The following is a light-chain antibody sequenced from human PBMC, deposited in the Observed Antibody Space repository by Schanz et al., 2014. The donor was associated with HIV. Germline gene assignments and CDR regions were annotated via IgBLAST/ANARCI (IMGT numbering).Light chain of an antibody. CDR1: QSVSDW. V-gene: IGKV1-5*03. CDR2: EAS. J-gene: IGKJ1*01. Sequence: DIQMTQSPSILSASVGDRITITCRASQSVSDWLAWYQQKPGKAPNLLISEASILESGVPSRFSGSGSGTEFTLTISSLQPDDFATYHCQQYVGFFHTFGQGTKVEIK. CDR3: QQYVGFFHT.